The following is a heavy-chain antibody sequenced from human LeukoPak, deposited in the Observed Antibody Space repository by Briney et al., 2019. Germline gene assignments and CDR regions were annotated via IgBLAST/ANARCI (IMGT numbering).Heavy chain of an antibody. Sequence: SETLSLTFSVYGGSFTGYYWTWIRQPPGKVLEWIGEINHSGSTNYNPSLKSRLTISVDKSKNQFSLKLSSVTAADTAVYYCARPVAYYYGSGSQTDAFDIWGQGTMVTVSS. D-gene: IGHD3-10*01. J-gene: IGHJ3*02. CDR3: ARPVAYYYGSGSQTDAFDI. CDR1: GGSFTGYY. V-gene: IGHV4-34*01. CDR2: INHSGST.